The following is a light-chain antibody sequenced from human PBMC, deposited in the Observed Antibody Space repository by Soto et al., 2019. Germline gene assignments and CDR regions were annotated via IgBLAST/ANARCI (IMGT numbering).Light chain of an antibody. CDR3: QQYNSYSSWT. V-gene: IGKV1-5*01. Sequence: DIPMTQSPSTLSASVGDRVTITCRASQNINFYLAWYQQKPGKAPQILLFDVSRLARGVPSRFSGSGSGTGFTLTISSLQPDDFATYYCQQYNSYSSWTFGLGTKVDIK. CDR1: QNINFY. J-gene: IGKJ1*01. CDR2: DVS.